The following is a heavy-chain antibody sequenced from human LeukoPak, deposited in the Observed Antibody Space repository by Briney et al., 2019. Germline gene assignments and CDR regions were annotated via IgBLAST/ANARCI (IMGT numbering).Heavy chain of an antibody. V-gene: IGHV4-30-2*01. CDR3: ARYSSSGAFDI. CDR2: IYRSGST. J-gene: IGHJ3*02. D-gene: IGHD6-6*01. Sequence: SETLSLTCTVSGGSISSGDYFWSWIRQPPGKGLEWIGHIYRSGSTYYNPSLNSRVTISVDRSKNQFSLNLSSVTAADTAVYYCARYSSSGAFDIWGQGTMVTVSS. CDR1: GGSISSGDYF.